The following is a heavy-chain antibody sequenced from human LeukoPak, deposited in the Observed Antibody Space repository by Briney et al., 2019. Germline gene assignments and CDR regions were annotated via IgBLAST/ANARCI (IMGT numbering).Heavy chain of an antibody. Sequence: SETLSLTCTVSGGSISSYYWSWIRQPPGKGLEWIGYIYYSGSTNYNPSLKSRVTISVDTSKNQFSLKLSSVTAADTAVYYCAREGNYYDSSGYYLSNPFDYWGQGTLVTVSS. D-gene: IGHD3-22*01. CDR3: AREGNYYDSSGYYLSNPFDY. CDR1: GGSISSYY. CDR2: IYYSGST. J-gene: IGHJ4*02. V-gene: IGHV4-59*01.